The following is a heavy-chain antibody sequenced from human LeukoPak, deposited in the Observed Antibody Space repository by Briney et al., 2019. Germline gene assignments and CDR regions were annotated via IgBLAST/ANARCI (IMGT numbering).Heavy chain of an antibody. D-gene: IGHD2-2*01. CDR2: IYPGDSDT. CDR1: GYSFTSYW. CDR3: ARGALGYCSSTSCYNFDY. J-gene: IGHJ4*02. Sequence: GESLKISCKGSGYSFTSYWIGWVRQMPGKGLEWMGIIYPGDSDTRYSPSFQGHVTISADKSISTAYLQWSSLKASDTAMYYCARGALGYCSSTSCYNFDYWGQGTLVTVSS. V-gene: IGHV5-51*01.